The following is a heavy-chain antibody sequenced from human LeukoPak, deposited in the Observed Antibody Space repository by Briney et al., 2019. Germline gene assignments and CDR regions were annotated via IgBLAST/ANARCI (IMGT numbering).Heavy chain of an antibody. CDR2: ISSNGGST. D-gene: IGHD1-26*01. V-gene: IGHV3-64*01. Sequence: GGSLRLSCAASGFTFSSYAMHWVRQAPGKGLEYVSAISSNGGSTYYANSVKGRFTISRDNSKNTLYLQMGSLRAEDMAVYYCAGGSGGLPDYWGQGTLVTVSS. J-gene: IGHJ4*02. CDR3: AGGSGGLPDY. CDR1: GFTFSSYA.